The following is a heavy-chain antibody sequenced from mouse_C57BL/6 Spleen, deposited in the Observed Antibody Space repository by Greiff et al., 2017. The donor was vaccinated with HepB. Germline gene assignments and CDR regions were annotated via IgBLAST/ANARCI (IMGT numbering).Heavy chain of an antibody. Sequence: EVQLQQSGAELVKPGASVKLSCTASGFNIKDYYMHWVKQRTEQGLEWIGRIDPEDGETKYAPKFQGKATITADKSSNPAYLQLSSLTSQDTAVYYCARNPPYYDGSSASWYFGVWGTGTTVTVSS. CDR2: IDPEDGET. CDR3: ARNPPYYDGSSASWYFGV. J-gene: IGHJ1*03. CDR1: GFNIKDYY. D-gene: IGHD1-1*01. V-gene: IGHV14-2*01.